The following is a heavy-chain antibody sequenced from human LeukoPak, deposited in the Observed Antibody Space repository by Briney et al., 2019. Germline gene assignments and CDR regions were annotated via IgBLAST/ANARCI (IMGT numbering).Heavy chain of an antibody. V-gene: IGHV4-61*02. D-gene: IGHD2-15*01. J-gene: IGHJ3*02. CDR2: IYTSGST. CDR3: AREGYCSGGSCRRLGAFDI. Sequence: PSQTLSLTCTVSGGSISSGSYYWSWIRQPAGKGLEWIGRIYTSGSTNYNPSLKSRVTISVDTSKNQFSLKLSSVTAADTAVYYCAREGYCSGGSCRRLGAFDIWGQGTMVTVSS. CDR1: GGSISSGSYY.